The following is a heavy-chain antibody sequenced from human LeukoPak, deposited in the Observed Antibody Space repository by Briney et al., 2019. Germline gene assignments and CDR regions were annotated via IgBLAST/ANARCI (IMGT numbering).Heavy chain of an antibody. CDR2: IYYSGST. V-gene: IGHV4-31*03. J-gene: IGHJ4*02. CDR3: ARGLGQLAFFDY. CDR1: GGSISSGGYY. Sequence: TLSLTCTVSGGSISSGGYYWSWIRQHPGKGLEWIGYIYYSGSTYYNPSLKSRVTISVDTSKNQFSLKLSSVTAADTAVYYCARGLGQLAFFDYWGQGTLVTVSS. D-gene: IGHD6-6*01.